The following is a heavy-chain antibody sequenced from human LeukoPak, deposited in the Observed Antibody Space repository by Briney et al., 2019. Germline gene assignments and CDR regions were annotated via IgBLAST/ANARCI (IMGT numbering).Heavy chain of an antibody. CDR2: IGTYNGNT. CDR3: ARLDYYYGMDV. J-gene: IGHJ6*02. CDR1: GYTFTSYG. V-gene: IGHV1-18*01. Sequence: ASVKVSCKASGYTFTSYGIGWVRQAPGQGLEWMGWIGTYNGNTNYAQKLQGRVTMTTDTSTSTAYMELRSLRSDDTAVYYCARLDYYYGMDVWGQGTTVTVSS.